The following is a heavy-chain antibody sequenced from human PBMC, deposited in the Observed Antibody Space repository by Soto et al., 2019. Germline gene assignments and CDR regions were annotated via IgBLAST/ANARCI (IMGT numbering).Heavy chain of an antibody. CDR2: IIPIFGTA. CDR3: ARVTRYQIAAALYYYGMDV. J-gene: IGHJ6*02. V-gene: IGHV1-69*12. CDR1: GGTFSSYA. D-gene: IGHD6-13*01. Sequence: QVQLVQSGAEVKKPGSSVKVSCKASGGTFSSYAISWVRQAPGQGLEWMGGIIPIFGTANYAQKFQGRVTITADESTSTAYMELSSLRSEDTAVYYCARVTRYQIAAALYYYGMDVWGQGTTVTVSS.